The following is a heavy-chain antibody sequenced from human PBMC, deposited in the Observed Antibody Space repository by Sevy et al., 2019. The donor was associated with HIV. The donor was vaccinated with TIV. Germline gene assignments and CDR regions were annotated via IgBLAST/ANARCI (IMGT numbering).Heavy chain of an antibody. V-gene: IGHV3-30*18. J-gene: IGHJ4*02. CDR3: AKGGSWGSSGPIDY. CDR2: ISYDGSNK. Sequence: GGSLRLSCAASGFTFSSYGMHWVRQAPGKGLEWVAVISYDGSNKYYADSVKGRFTISSDNSKNTLYLQMNSRRAEDTAVYYCAKGGSWGSSGPIDYWGQGTLVTVSS. D-gene: IGHD2-15*01. CDR1: GFTFSSYG.